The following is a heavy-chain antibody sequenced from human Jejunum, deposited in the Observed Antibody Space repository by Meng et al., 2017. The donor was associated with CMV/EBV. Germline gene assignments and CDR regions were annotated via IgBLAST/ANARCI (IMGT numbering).Heavy chain of an antibody. CDR1: GFTFTNCE. D-gene: IGHD6-6*01. CDR2: ISTTSNYM. J-gene: IGHJ4*02. V-gene: IGHV3-21*06. Sequence: SGFTFTNCELHWVRQTPGKGLEWVSSISTTSNYMYYSDSVRGRFIISRDNARNSLFLQMSSLRAEDTGVYYCARVSRITMAARHFDYWGQGTLVTVSS. CDR3: ARVSRITMAARHFDY.